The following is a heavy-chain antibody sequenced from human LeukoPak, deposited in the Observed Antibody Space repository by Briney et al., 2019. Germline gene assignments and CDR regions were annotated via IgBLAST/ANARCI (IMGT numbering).Heavy chain of an antibody. J-gene: IGHJ5*02. D-gene: IGHD3-10*01. Sequence: SETLSLTCAVYGGSFSGYYWSWIRQPPGKGLEWIGEINHSGSTNYNPSLKSRVILSVDTSKNQFSLKLSSVTAADTAVYYCARDGYMVRGGGWFDPWGQGTLVTVSS. CDR3: ARDGYMVRGGGWFDP. CDR2: INHSGST. V-gene: IGHV4-34*01. CDR1: GGSFSGYY.